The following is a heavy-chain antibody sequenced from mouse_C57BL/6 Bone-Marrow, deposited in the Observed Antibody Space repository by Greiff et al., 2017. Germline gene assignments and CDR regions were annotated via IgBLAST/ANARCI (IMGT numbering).Heavy chain of an antibody. CDR3: AREGFITTVPFAY. CDR2: IDPSDSYT. D-gene: IGHD1-1*01. V-gene: IGHV1-69*01. CDR1: GYTFTSYW. J-gene: IGHJ3*01. Sequence: VQLQQPGAELVMPGASVKLSCKASGYTFTSYWMHWVKQRPGQGLEWIGEIDPSDSYTNYNQKFKGKSTLTVDKSSSTAYMQISSLTAEDSAVYYCAREGFITTVPFAYWGQGTLVTVSA.